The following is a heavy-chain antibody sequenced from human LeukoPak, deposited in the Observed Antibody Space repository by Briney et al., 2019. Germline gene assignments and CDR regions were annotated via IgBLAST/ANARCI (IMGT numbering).Heavy chain of an antibody. D-gene: IGHD6-19*01. CDR3: ARTKQWLDVDY. Sequence: SETLSLTCAVYGGSFSGYYWSWIRQPPGKGLEWIGEINHSGSTNYNPSPKSRVTISVDTSKNQFSLKLSSVTAADTAVYYCARTKQWLDVDYWGQGTLVTVSS. CDR2: INHSGST. CDR1: GGSFSGYY. V-gene: IGHV4-34*01. J-gene: IGHJ4*02.